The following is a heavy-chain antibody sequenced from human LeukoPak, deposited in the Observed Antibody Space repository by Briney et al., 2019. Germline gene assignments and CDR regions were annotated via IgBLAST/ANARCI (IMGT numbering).Heavy chain of an antibody. D-gene: IGHD2-2*02. J-gene: IGHJ5*02. CDR3: ARDFLPAAISNWFDP. V-gene: IGHV1-46*01. Sequence: ASVKVSCKASGYTFTSYYMHWVRQAPGQGLEWMGIINPSGGSTSYAQKFQGRVTMTRDTSTSTVYMELSSLSSEDTAVYYCARDFLPAAISNWFDPWGQGTLVTVSS. CDR2: INPSGGST. CDR1: GYTFTSYY.